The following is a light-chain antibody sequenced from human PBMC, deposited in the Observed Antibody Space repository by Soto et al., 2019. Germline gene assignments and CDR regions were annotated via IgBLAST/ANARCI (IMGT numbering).Light chain of an antibody. CDR2: GAS. CDR3: HHRGT. CDR1: QSVSRN. V-gene: IGKV3-15*01. Sequence: EIVMTQSPATLSVSPGERATLSCRASQSVSRNLAWYQQKPGQAPRLLIYGASTRATGIPARFSGSGSGTEFTLTISGLQSEDFAVYYCHHRGTFGPGTKVDIK. J-gene: IGKJ3*01.